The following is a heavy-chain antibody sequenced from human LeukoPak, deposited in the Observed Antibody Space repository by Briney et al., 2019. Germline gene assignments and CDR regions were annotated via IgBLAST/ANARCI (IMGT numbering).Heavy chain of an antibody. CDR3: ARGITGHYGNDF. Sequence: GGSLRLSCVASGFTFDDYAMHWVRQAPGKGLEWVSGISWNSGSILYGDSVKGRFTISRDNAKNSLYLQMNSLRAEDTAVYYCARGITGHYGNDFWGQGTLVTVSS. CDR2: ISWNSGSI. D-gene: IGHD3-9*01. J-gene: IGHJ4*02. CDR1: GFTFDDYA. V-gene: IGHV3-9*01.